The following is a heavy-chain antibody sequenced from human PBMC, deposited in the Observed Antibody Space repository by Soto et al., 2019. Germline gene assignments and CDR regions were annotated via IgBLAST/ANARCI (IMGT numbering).Heavy chain of an antibody. CDR3: ARGTVTSGRWFGP. D-gene: IGHD4-17*01. CDR2: ISTFNGNT. V-gene: IGHV1-18*04. CDR1: ASTFTGYT. J-gene: IGHJ5*02. Sequence: QVHLVQSGTEVKEPGASVKVSCKASASTFTGYTINWVRQAPGQGLEWMGWISTFNGNTKYAGNCEGRVTMTTNTPTTTADMELTSLTFDDTAGYFCARGTVTSGRWFGPWGQGTLVSVSS.